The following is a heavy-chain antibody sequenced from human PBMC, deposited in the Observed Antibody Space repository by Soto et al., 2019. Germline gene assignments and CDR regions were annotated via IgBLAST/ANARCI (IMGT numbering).Heavy chain of an antibody. Sequence: QVQLVESGGGVVQPGRSLRLSCGASGFTFSSYSLHWVRQAPGKGLEWVAVMSYDGTSKYYTDSLKGRFTVSRDNSNNSLYLQMGSVKAEDTAIYYCVRVNVPGRDKAGLDIWGQGTMVAVSS. CDR2: MSYDGTSK. J-gene: IGHJ3*02. V-gene: IGHV3-30-3*01. CDR3: VRVNVPGRDKAGLDI. D-gene: IGHD2-2*01. CDR1: GFTFSSYS.